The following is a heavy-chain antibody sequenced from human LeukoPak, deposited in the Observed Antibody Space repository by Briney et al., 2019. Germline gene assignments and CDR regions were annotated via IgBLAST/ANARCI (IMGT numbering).Heavy chain of an antibody. Sequence: GGSLRLSCAASGFTFSSYGMSWVRQAPGKGLEWVSAISGSGGSTYYADSVKGRFTISRDNSKNTLYLQMNSLRAEDTAVYYCAKGVAIYCSGGSCYVYWGQGTLVTVSS. CDR3: AKGVAIYCSGGSCYVY. D-gene: IGHD2-15*01. V-gene: IGHV3-23*01. J-gene: IGHJ4*02. CDR2: ISGSGGST. CDR1: GFTFSSYG.